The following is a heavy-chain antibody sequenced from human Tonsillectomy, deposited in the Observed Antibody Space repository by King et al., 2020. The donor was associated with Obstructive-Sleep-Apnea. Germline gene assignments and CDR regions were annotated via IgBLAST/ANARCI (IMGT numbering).Heavy chain of an antibody. CDR1: GGSISDTDW. V-gene: IGHV4-4*02. J-gene: IGHJ4*02. Sequence: QLQESGPGLVRPAGTLSLTCTVSGGSISDTDWWSWIRQPPGRGLEWIGQIFHSGSTHYHPSFTSRVAISIDTSKNEFSLKLASETAADTAVYYCAKGGLADYWGQGTLVTVSS. CDR3: AKGGLADY. CDR2: IFHSGST. D-gene: IGHD2-15*01.